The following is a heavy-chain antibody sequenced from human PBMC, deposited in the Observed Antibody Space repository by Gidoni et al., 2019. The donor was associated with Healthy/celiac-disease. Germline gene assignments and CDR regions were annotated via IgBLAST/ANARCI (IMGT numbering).Heavy chain of an antibody. CDR3: ARDPMSGGSCSSCFDY. CDR2: IYYSGST. Sequence: QLQLQESGPGLVKPSETLSLTCTVSGGSISSSRYYWGWIRQPPGKGLEWIGSIYYSGSTYYNPSLKSRVTISVDTSKNQFSLKLSSVTAADTAVYYCARDPMSGGSCSSCFDYWGQGTLVTVSS. V-gene: IGHV4-39*07. CDR1: GGSISSSRYY. J-gene: IGHJ4*02. D-gene: IGHD2-15*01.